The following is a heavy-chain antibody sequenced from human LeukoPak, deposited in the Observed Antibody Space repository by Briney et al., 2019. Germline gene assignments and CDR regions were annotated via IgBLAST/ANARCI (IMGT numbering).Heavy chain of an antibody. J-gene: IGHJ3*02. V-gene: IGHV1-69*01. Sequence: GASVKVSCKASGGTFSSYAISWVRQAPGQGLEWMGGIIPIFGTANYAQKFQGRVTITADESTSTAYMELSSLRSEDTAVHYCARDRVVRIGPGAFDIWGQGTMVTVSS. D-gene: IGHD2/OR15-2a*01. CDR1: GGTFSSYA. CDR3: ARDRVVRIGPGAFDI. CDR2: IIPIFGTA.